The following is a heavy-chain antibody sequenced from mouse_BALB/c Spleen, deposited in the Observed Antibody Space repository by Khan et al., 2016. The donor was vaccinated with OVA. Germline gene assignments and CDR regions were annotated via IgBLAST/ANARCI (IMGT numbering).Heavy chain of an antibody. Sequence: VQLKQSGAELGRPGTSVKLSCKTSGSTFTSYGIKWVKQRPGQGLEWIGYIYPGNGYTEYNEKFQGKAILTSATSSSTAYMQLRSLTSEDSAIYFCTTAYYVYYFDYWGQGTTLTVSS. V-gene: IGHV1S134*01. CDR3: TTAYYVYYFDY. J-gene: IGHJ2*01. D-gene: IGHD2-10*01. CDR1: GSTFTSYG. CDR2: IYPGNGYT.